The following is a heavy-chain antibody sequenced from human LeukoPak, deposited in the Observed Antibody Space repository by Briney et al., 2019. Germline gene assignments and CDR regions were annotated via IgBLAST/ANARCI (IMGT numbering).Heavy chain of an antibody. J-gene: IGHJ3*02. CDR2: ISSSSSYI. Sequence: GGSLRLSCAASGFTFSSDSMNWVRQAPGKGLEWVSSISSSSSYIYYADSVKGRFTISRDNAKNSLYLQMNSLRAEDTAVYYCARTHSRSDAFDIWGQGTMVTVSS. D-gene: IGHD6-13*01. CDR3: ARTHSRSDAFDI. CDR1: GFTFSSDS. V-gene: IGHV3-21*01.